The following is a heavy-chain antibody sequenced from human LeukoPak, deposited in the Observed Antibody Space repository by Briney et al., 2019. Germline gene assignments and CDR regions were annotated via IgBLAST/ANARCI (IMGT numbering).Heavy chain of an antibody. V-gene: IGHV3-33*01. CDR2: IWYDGSNK. J-gene: IGHJ4*02. D-gene: IGHD4-17*01. CDR3: AREVTTHSGPLDY. CDR1: GFTFSSYG. Sequence: PGGSLRLSCAASGFTFSSYGMHWVRQAPGKGLEWVAVIWYDGSNKYYADSVKGRFTISRDNSKNTLYLQMNSLRAEDTAVYYCAREVTTHSGPLDYWGQGTLVTVSS.